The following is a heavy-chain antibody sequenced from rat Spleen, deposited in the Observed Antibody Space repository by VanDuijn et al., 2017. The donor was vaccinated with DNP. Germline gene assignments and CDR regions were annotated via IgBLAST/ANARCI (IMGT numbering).Heavy chain of an antibody. CDR2: IWNSGGT. D-gene: IGHD1-11*01. V-gene: IGHV2-41*01. CDR1: GFSLTDYN. J-gene: IGHJ3*01. CDR3: ARDLLRWRRGFAH. Sequence: QVQLEESGPGLMQPSQTLSLTCSVAGFSLTDYNVHWVRQPPGKGLEWMGVIWNSGGTRYDSSLKSRLTITKDTSKSQVFLKMNSLQTGDAATYYCARDLLRWRRGFAHWGQGTLVTVSS.